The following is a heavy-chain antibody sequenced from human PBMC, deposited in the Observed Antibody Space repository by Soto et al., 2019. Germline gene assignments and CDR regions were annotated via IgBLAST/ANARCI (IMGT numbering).Heavy chain of an antibody. J-gene: IGHJ5*02. V-gene: IGHV1-69*01. Sequence: QVPLVQSGAEVKKPGSSVTVSCKASGGTFSSYAIHWVRQAPGQGLEWMGGIIPMYGPAKYAQRFQGRVTITADESTTTVYMELTSLTSQDTAVYYCARVISMVLGVIDNWFDPWGHGTLVTVSS. D-gene: IGHD3-10*01. CDR3: ARVISMVLGVIDNWFDP. CDR2: IIPMYGPA. CDR1: GGTFSSYA.